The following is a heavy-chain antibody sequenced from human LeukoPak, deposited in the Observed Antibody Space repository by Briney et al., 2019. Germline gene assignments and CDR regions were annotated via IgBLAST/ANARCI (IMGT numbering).Heavy chain of an antibody. CDR3: ARRRSSSYYYMDV. V-gene: IGHV5-51*01. CDR2: IYPGDSDT. D-gene: IGHD6-13*01. CDR1: GYNFTSYW. J-gene: IGHJ6*03. Sequence: GESLKISCKGSGYNFTSYWIGWVRQMPGKCLEWMGIIYPGDSDTRYSPSFQGQVTISADKSISTAYLQWSSLKASDTAMYYCARRRSSSYYYMDVWGKGTTVTVSS.